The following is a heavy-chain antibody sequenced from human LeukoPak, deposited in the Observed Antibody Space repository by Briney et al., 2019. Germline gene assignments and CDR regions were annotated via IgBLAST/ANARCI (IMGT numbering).Heavy chain of an antibody. CDR3: ARRGNWNDALLDI. Sequence: SETLSLICTLSGGSISSYYWSWIRQPPGKGLEWIGYIHYTGITNYNPSLQSRVTISVDTSKNQFSLKLSSVTAADTAVYYCARRGNWNDALLDIWGQGTTVTVSA. J-gene: IGHJ3*02. V-gene: IGHV4-59*12. D-gene: IGHD1-1*01. CDR1: GGSISSYY. CDR2: IHYTGIT.